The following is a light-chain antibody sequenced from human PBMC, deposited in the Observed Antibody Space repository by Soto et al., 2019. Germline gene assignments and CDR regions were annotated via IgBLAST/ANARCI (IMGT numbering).Light chain of an antibody. CDR2: EVS. CDR1: SSDVGGYRY. CDR3: SSYASSTLLL. Sequence: QSALTQPASVSGSPGQSITISCTGTSSDVGGYRYVSWYPQQPGKAPKLLIYEVSERPSGVSNRVSGSKSGNTASLIISGLQPEDEAYYYCSSYASSTLLLFGGGTKLTVL. J-gene: IGLJ2*01. V-gene: IGLV2-14*03.